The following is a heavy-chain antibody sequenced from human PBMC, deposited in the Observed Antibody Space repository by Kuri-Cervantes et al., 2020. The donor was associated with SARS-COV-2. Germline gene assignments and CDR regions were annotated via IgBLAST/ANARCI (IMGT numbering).Heavy chain of an antibody. V-gene: IGHV4-34*01. CDR3: ARGREGVEPATVLGLGFYYYYFMDV. CDR2: INHSGNA. J-gene: IGHJ6*03. D-gene: IGHD2-2*02. Sequence: GSLRLSCAVFGVSFSDYSWRWIRQPPEKGLEWIGDINHSGNANYNPSFKSRVTISVDTSKNQFSLRLSSVIAADTAVYYCARGREGVEPATVLGLGFYYYYFMDVWGRGTTVTVSS. CDR1: GVSFSDYS.